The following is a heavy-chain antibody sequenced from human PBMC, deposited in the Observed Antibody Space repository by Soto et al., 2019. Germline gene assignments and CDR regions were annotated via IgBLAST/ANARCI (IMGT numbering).Heavy chain of an antibody. V-gene: IGHV1-69*01. CDR1: GGAFSSYA. CDR2: IIPIFGTA. J-gene: IGHJ4*02. Sequence: GASVTVACQASGGAFSSYAISLVRQNPGQGLEWMGGIIPIFGTANYAQKFQGRVTITADESTSTAYMELSSLRSEDTAVYYCARSLWFGELGRDYWGQGTLVTVSS. CDR3: ARSLWFGELGRDY. D-gene: IGHD3-10*01.